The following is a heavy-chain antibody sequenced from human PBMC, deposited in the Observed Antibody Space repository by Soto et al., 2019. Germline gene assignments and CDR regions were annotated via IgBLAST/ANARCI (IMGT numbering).Heavy chain of an antibody. CDR2: ISAYNGNT. Sequence: GASVKVSCKPSGYTFTSYCISWVRQAPGQGLEWMGWISAYNGNTNYAQKLQGRVTMTTDTSTSTAYMELRSLRSDDTAVYYCASAPCGGDCYFYYYYGMDVWGQGTTVTVSS. CDR1: GYTFTSYC. D-gene: IGHD2-21*02. J-gene: IGHJ6*02. V-gene: IGHV1-18*04. CDR3: ASAPCGGDCYFYYYYGMDV.